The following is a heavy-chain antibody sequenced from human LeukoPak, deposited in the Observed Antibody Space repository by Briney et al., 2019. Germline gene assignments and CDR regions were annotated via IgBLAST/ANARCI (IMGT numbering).Heavy chain of an antibody. Sequence: GGSLRLSCAASGFTFSSYWMSWVRQAPGKGLEWVANIEGDGSEKYYVDSVKGRFSISRDNAKNFLYLQVTSLRVEDTAVYYCARGLFLSGYLDAFDIWGQGTVVTVSS. CDR3: ARGLFLSGYLDAFDI. J-gene: IGHJ3*02. CDR2: IEGDGSEK. CDR1: GFTFSSYW. D-gene: IGHD3-22*01. V-gene: IGHV3-7*03.